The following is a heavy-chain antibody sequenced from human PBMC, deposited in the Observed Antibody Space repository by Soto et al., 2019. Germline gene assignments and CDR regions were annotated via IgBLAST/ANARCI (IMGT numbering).Heavy chain of an antibody. J-gene: IGHJ6*02. D-gene: IGHD3-10*01. V-gene: IGHV4-31*03. CDR2: IYYDGRS. CDR1: GDSISRNGYF. CDR3: ARGTMLRGPGYYYAMDV. Sequence: TLSLTCSVSGDSISRNGYFWTWIRQHPGKGLEWIGYIYYDGRSYYTPSLKSRVIISVDTSKNQFSLNLTAVTAADTAVYYCARGTMLRGPGYYYAMDVWGQGTTVTVSS.